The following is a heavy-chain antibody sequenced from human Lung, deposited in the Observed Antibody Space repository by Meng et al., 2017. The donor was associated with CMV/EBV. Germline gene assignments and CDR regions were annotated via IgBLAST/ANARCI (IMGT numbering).Heavy chain of an antibody. J-gene: IGHJ4*02. V-gene: IGHV1-2*02. CDR3: ARDDNWGPDY. D-gene: IGHD7-27*01. CDR2: IHYDTGET. Sequence: ASVXVSCKASGYTFTGYYMHWLRQAPGQGLEWMAWIHYDTGETNYAQNFHGRVTVTRDTSITTVYMELRSLRPDDTAMYYCARDDNWGPDYWGQGTLVTVSS. CDR1: GYTFTGYY.